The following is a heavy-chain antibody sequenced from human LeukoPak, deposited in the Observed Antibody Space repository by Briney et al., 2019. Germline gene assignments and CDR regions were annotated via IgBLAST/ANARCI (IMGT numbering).Heavy chain of an antibody. V-gene: IGHV1-18*01. CDR1: GYTFTMYG. Sequence: ASVKVSCKTSGYTFTMYGVSWVRQAPGRGLQWLGWISPRNGNTAYAQDLQGRVTMTTDTSTTTAYLELRSLRSDDTAIYYCARDLNYVTLVYNILVDVGYYFDYWGQGSLVTVSS. CDR3: ARDLNYVTLVYNILVDVGYYFDY. CDR2: ISPRNGNT. D-gene: IGHD3-9*01. J-gene: IGHJ4*02.